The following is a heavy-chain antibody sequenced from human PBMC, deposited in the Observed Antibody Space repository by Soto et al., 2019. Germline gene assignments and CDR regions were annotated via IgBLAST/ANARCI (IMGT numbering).Heavy chain of an antibody. D-gene: IGHD2-15*01. Sequence: GGSLRLSCAASGFTFSHYAMSWVRQTPGKGLQWVSTIGASTNPYYPDSVKGRFTISRDNSKNTVYLQMHSLRAEDTAVYFCAKRAVVGAARYFDYWGLGILVTVSS. J-gene: IGHJ4*02. CDR1: GFTFSHYA. CDR2: IGASTNP. V-gene: IGHV3-23*01. CDR3: AKRAVVGAARYFDY.